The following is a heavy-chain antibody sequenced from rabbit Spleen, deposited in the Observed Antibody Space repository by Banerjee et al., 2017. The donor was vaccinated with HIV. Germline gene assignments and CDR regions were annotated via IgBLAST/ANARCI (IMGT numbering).Heavy chain of an antibody. CDR1: GFSFSNKAV. Sequence: QEQLVESGGGLVRPEGSLKLSCTASGFSFSNKAVMCWVRQAPGKGLQWIACINAVTGKAVYATWAKGRFSFSKPSSTTVTLQMTSLTAADTATYFCARDLDVVIGWNFGWWGPGTLVTVS. D-gene: IGHD1-1*01. J-gene: IGHJ4*01. CDR3: ARDLDVVIGWNFGW. CDR2: INAVTGKA. V-gene: IGHV1S45*01.